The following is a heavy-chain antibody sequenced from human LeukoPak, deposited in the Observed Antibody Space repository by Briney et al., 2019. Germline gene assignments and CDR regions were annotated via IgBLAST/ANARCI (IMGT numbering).Heavy chain of an antibody. D-gene: IGHD1-1*01. CDR1: GFTFSNNY. CDR2: ISGNGGVI. V-gene: IGHV3-11*04. J-gene: IGHJ4*02. Sequence: PGGSLRLSCAASGFTFSNNYMTWVRQAPGKGLEWLSYISGNGGVIQYADSVKGRFTISRDNAKNLLYLQMDSLRVEDTAIYYCARDPRTVRIWGQGTLVTVSS. CDR3: ARDPRTVRI.